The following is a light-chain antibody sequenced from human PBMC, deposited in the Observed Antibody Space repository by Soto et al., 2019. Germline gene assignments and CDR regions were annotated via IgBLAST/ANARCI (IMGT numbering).Light chain of an antibody. CDR3: LQGIRWAFT. J-gene: IGKJ2*01. Sequence: DVVMTQSPLSLPVPLGQPASISCRSSQSLVSSDGHTYLIWIQQRPGQSPRRLIYTVSNRDSGVPARFSGSGSGTDFTLNISRVQSEDVGVYYCLQGIRWAFTFGQGTRLEIK. CDR2: TVS. CDR1: QSLVSSDGHTY. V-gene: IGKV2-30*01.